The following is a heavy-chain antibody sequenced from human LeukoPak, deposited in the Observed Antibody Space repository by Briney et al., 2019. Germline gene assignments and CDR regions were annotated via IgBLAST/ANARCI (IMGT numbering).Heavy chain of an antibody. CDR3: ARGGVCGYDF. CDR1: GFTFDDYA. V-gene: IGHV3-48*02. J-gene: IGHJ4*02. D-gene: IGHD5-12*01. Sequence: GGSLRLSCAASGFTFDDYAMHWVRQAPGKGLEWVSYITTSSSTIYYADSVKGRFTISRDNAKNSLYLQMNSLRDEDTAVYYCARGGVCGYDFWGQGTLVTVSS. CDR2: ITTSSSTI.